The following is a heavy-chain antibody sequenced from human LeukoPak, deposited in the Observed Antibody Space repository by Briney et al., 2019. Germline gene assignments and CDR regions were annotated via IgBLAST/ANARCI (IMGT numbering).Heavy chain of an antibody. J-gene: IGHJ6*02. Sequence: SGGSLRLSCAASGFTFSSYEMTWVRQAPGKGLEWVSYISSSGSTIYYADSVKGRFTISRDNAKNSLYLQMNSLRAEDTAVYYCARDRSTPTALATYYYYGMDVWGQGTTVTVSS. CDR1: GFTFSSYE. V-gene: IGHV3-48*03. CDR3: ARDRSTPTALATYYYYGMDV. D-gene: IGHD5-12*01. CDR2: ISSSGSTI.